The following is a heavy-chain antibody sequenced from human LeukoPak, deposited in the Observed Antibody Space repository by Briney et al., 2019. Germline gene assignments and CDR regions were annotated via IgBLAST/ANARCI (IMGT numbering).Heavy chain of an antibody. D-gene: IGHD5-24*01. Sequence: PGGSLRLSCATSGFTFSSYAMSWVRQAPTEVLEWVSLIGSSGGSTYYADSVKGRFTISRDNSKNTLSLQMNSLRVEDTAIYYCAKDIQLSTWGLGTMVTVSS. CDR3: AKDIQLST. V-gene: IGHV3-23*01. CDR1: GFTFSSYA. CDR2: IGSSGGST. J-gene: IGHJ3*01.